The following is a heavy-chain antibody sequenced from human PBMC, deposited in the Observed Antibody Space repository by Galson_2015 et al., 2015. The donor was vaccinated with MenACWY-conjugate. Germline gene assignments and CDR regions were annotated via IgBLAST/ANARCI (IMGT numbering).Heavy chain of an antibody. CDR3: AQYCSSTSCYAGKGA. J-gene: IGHJ5*02. Sequence: SLRLSCAASGFTFSSYWMHWVRQAPGKGLVWVSRINSDGSSTSYADSVKGRFTISRDNAKNTLYLQMNSLRAEDTAVYYCAQYCSSTSCYAGKGAWGQGTSVTVPS. CDR1: GFTFSSYW. V-gene: IGHV3-74*01. D-gene: IGHD2-2*01. CDR2: INSDGSST.